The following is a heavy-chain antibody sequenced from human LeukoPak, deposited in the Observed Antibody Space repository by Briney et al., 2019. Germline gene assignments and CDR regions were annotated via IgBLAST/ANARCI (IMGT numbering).Heavy chain of an antibody. V-gene: IGHV3-21*01. CDR3: ARGGAYYYYMDV. D-gene: IGHD4/OR15-4a*01. CDR2: ISSTSSYI. Sequence: GGSLRLSCAASGFIFNSHSMNWVRQAPGKGLEWVSSISSTSSYIYYADSLKGRFTISRDNAKNSLYLQMNSLRAEDTAVYYCARGGAYYYYMDVWGKGTTVTVSS. J-gene: IGHJ6*03. CDR1: GFIFNSHS.